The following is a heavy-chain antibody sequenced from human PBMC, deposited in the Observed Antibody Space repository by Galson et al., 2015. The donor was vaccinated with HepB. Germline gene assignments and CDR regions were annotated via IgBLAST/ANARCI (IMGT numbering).Heavy chain of an antibody. V-gene: IGHV3-7*03. D-gene: IGHD6-19*01. CDR3: ARFSRGGWSNYYYYGMDV. CDR1: GFTFSSYW. J-gene: IGHJ6*02. CDR2: IKQDGSEK. Sequence: SLRLSCAASGFTFSSYWMSWVRQAPGKGLGWVANIKQDGSEKYYVDSVKGRFTISRDNAKNSLYLQMNSLRAEDTAVYYCARFSRGGWSNYYYYGMDVWGQGTLVTVSS.